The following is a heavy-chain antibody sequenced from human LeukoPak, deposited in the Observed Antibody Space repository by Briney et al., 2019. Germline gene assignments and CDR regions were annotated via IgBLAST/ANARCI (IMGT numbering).Heavy chain of an antibody. Sequence: GGSLRLSCASSGFTFSSYEMNWVRQAPGKGLEWVSYISSSGSTIYYADSVKGRLTISRDNAKNSLYLQMNSLRAEDTAVYYCAELGITMIGGVWGKGTTVTISS. V-gene: IGHV3-48*03. D-gene: IGHD3-10*02. CDR1: GFTFSSYE. J-gene: IGHJ6*04. CDR2: ISSSGSTI. CDR3: AELGITMIGGV.